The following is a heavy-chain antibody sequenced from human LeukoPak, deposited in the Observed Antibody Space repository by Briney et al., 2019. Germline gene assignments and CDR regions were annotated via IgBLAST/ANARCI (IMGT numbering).Heavy chain of an antibody. Sequence: GGSPRLSCAASGFTVSSNYMSWVRQAPGKGLEWVSVIYSGGSTYYADSVKRRFTISRDNSKNTLYLQMNSLRAEDTAVYYCARDYYDSSGRALWGQGTLVTVSS. D-gene: IGHD3-22*01. V-gene: IGHV3-53*01. CDR2: IYSGGST. CDR3: ARDYYDSSGRAL. CDR1: GFTVSSNY. J-gene: IGHJ4*02.